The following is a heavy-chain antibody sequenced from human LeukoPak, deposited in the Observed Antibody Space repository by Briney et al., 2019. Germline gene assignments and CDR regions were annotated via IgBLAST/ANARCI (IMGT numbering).Heavy chain of an antibody. CDR1: GFSFSNSW. J-gene: IGHJ3*02. V-gene: IGHV3-7*04. CDR3: ARGVTATGALDI. Sequence: GGSLRLSCIVSGFSFSNSWMNWVRQAPGKGLEWVANIKQDGSTRYYVDSVKGRFTISRDNAENSLYLQMNSLRVEDTAVYFCARGVTATGALDIWGQGTLLTVSS. D-gene: IGHD5-18*01. CDR2: IKQDGSTR.